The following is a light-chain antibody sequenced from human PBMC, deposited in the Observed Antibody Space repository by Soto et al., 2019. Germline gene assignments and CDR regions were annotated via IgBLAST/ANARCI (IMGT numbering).Light chain of an antibody. V-gene: IGKV3-20*01. J-gene: IGKJ1*01. CDR1: ASVDNY. Sequence: EIVLTQSPATLSLSPLEIATLSLMPTASVDNYIAWYQQKPGHAPSLLNYGASSSATVIPGRFSGSWSRTVFTLTISILEPEYLAVYYWQHYGSSPRTFGRGTKVDIK. CDR2: GAS. CDR3: QHYGSSPRT.